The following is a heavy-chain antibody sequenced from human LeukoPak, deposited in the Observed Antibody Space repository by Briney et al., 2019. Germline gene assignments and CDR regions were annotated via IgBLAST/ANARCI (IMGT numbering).Heavy chain of an antibody. CDR2: IWYDGSDK. CDR1: GFTLSTYG. CDR3: ARDTMPLYLWGSYRPNWFDP. D-gene: IGHD3-16*02. J-gene: IGHJ5*02. V-gene: IGHV3-33*01. Sequence: PGGSLRLSCVASGFTLSTYGMHWVRQAPGKGLEWVAVIWYDGSDKYYADSVKGRFTISRDNSKNTLYLQMSSLRDEDTAVYYCARDTMPLYLWGSYRPNWFDPWGQGTLVTVSS.